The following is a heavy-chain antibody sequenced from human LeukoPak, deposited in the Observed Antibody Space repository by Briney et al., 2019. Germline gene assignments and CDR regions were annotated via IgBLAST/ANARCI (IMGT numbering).Heavy chain of an antibody. J-gene: IGHJ4*02. CDR3: AREHYPGPTATSTTSWDY. CDR2: IWYDGSDR. D-gene: IGHD1-7*01. CDR1: GFTFSNYG. Sequence: GGSLRLSCAASGFTFSNYGIHWVRQAPGKGLGWAAVIWYDGSDRYYTDSVKGRFTISRDNSKNTLYLQMNSLRAEDTAVYYCAREHYPGPTATSTTSWDYWGQGTLVTVSS. V-gene: IGHV3-33*01.